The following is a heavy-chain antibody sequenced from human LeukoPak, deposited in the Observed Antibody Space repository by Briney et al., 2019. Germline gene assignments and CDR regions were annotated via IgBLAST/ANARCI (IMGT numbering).Heavy chain of an antibody. Sequence: GASVKVSCKASGGTFSSYAISWVRQAPGQGLEWMGGIIPIFGTANYAQKFQGRVTITADKSTSTAYMELSSLRSEDTAVYYCAREAHQYSSSPTYNWFDPWGQGTLVTVSS. V-gene: IGHV1-69*06. D-gene: IGHD6-6*01. J-gene: IGHJ5*02. CDR1: GGTFSSYA. CDR2: IIPIFGTA. CDR3: AREAHQYSSSPTYNWFDP.